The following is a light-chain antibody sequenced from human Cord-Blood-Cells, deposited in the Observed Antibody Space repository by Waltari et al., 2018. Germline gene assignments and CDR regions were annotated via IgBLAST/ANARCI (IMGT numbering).Light chain of an antibody. J-gene: IGKJ4*01. Sequence: EIVMTQSPPTLSVSPGERATLSCRASQSVSSNLAWYQQKPGQATRLLIYGASTRATGIPARFSGSGSGTEFTLTISSLQSEDFAVYYCQQYNNWPPLTFGGGTKVDIK. CDR3: QQYNNWPPLT. CDR1: QSVSSN. CDR2: GAS. V-gene: IGKV3-15*01.